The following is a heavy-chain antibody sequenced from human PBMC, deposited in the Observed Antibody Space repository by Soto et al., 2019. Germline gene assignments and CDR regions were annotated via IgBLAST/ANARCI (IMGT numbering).Heavy chain of an antibody. V-gene: IGHV4-61*01. CDR1: GGSVSSGSYY. D-gene: IGHD3-16*01. Sequence: SETLSLTCTFSGGSVSSGSYYLSWIRQPPGKGLEWIGYIYYSGSTNYNPSLKSRVTISVDASKNQFSLKLSSVTAADTAVYYCARWGTGDWDQADAFDIWGQGTMVTVSS. J-gene: IGHJ3*02. CDR3: ARWGTGDWDQADAFDI. CDR2: IYYSGST.